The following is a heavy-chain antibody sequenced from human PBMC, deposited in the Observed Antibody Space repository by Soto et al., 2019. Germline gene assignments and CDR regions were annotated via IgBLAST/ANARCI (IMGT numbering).Heavy chain of an antibody. J-gene: IGHJ5*02. V-gene: IGHV1-18*01. D-gene: IGHD3-10*01. CDR1: GYTFTSYG. CDR3: ARVDPYYYRRRWFDP. CDR2: ISAYNGNT. Sequence: ASVKVSCKASGYTFTSYGISWVRQAPGQGLEWMGWISAYNGNTNYAQKLQGRVTMTTDTSTSTAYMELRSLRSDDTAVYYCARVDPYYYRRRWFDPWGQGTLVIVSS.